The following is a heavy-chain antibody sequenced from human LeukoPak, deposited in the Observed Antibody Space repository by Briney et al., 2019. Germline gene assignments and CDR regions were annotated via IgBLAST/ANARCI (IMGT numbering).Heavy chain of an antibody. CDR1: GDSISNYY. J-gene: IGHJ4*02. CDR3: ARVSLVRGAPDYYFDY. CDR2: IYTSGST. Sequence: SETLSLTCTVSGDSISNYYWSWIRQPAGKGLEWIGRIYTSGSTNYNPSLKTRVTMSVDTSKNQFSLKLSSVTAADTAVYYCARVSLVRGAPDYYFDYWGQGTLVTVSS. V-gene: IGHV4-4*07. D-gene: IGHD3-10*01.